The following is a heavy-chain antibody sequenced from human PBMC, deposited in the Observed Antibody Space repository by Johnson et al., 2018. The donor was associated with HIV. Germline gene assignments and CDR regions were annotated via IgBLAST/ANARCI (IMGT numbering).Heavy chain of an antibody. D-gene: IGHD6-13*01. CDR1: GFTFSSCA. CDR3: AKGLLIAAAHDAFDI. CDR2: ISYDGSNK. V-gene: IGHV3-30-3*01. Sequence: QMLLVESGGGLVKPGGSLRLSCAASGFTFSSCAMHWVRQAPGKGLEWVAVISYDGSNKYYADSVKGRFTISRDNSKNTLYLQMNSLRAEDTAVYYCAKGLLIAAAHDAFDIWGQGTMVTVSS. J-gene: IGHJ3*02.